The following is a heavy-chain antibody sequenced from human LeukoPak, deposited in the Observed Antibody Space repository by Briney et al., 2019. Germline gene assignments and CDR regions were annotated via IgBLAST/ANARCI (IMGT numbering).Heavy chain of an antibody. D-gene: IGHD3-22*01. CDR3: AIYDCSGYYLDH. Sequence: SETLSLTCKVSGGSISRNTYYWGWIRQPPGEGLEWLGSLYYSGTTYSNPSLKSRVTISVNTSKNQFFLTLSSVTAADTAVYYCAIYDCSGYYLDHWGQGTLVTVSS. J-gene: IGHJ4*02. V-gene: IGHV4-39*01. CDR2: LYYSGTT. CDR1: GGSISRNTYY.